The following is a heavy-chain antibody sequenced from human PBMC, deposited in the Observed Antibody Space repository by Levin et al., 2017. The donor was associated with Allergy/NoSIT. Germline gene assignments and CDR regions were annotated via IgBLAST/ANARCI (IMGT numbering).Heavy chain of an antibody. CDR3: TAEVRRVRGAPRGY. Sequence: GGSLRLSCAASGFTFSNAWMSWVRQAPGKGLEWVGRIKSKTDGGTTDYAAPVKGRFTISRDDSKNTLSLQMNSLKTEDTAVYYCTAEVRRVRGAPRGYWGQGTLVTVSS. V-gene: IGHV3-15*01. D-gene: IGHD3-10*01. CDR2: IKSKTDGGTT. CDR1: GFTFSNAW. J-gene: IGHJ4*02.